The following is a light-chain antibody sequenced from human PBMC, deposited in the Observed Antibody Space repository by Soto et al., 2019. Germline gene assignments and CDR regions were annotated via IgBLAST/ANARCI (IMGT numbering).Light chain of an antibody. J-gene: IGLJ1*01. CDR3: SSYTSRSTYV. CDR2: DVN. CDR1: SSDIGYYNY. Sequence: LPQPASVSESRGQSIAFSCTGTSSDIGYYNYVSWYQQHAGKAPKLLIFDVNNRPSGISDRFSGSKSGNTASLTISGLQTEDEADYYCSSYTSRSTYVFGSGTKVTVL. V-gene: IGLV2-14*03.